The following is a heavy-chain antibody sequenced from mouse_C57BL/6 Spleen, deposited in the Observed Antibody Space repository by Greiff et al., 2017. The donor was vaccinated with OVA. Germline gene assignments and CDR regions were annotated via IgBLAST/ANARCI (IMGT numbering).Heavy chain of an antibody. V-gene: IGHV1-59*01. J-gene: IGHJ2*01. CDR3: ARQEDSSGPYYFDY. D-gene: IGHD3-2*02. CDR1: GHTFTSYW. CDR2: IDPSDSYT. Sequence: QVQLQQPGAELVRPGTSVKLSCKASGHTFTSYWLHWVKQRPGQGLEWIGVIDPSDSYTNYNQKFKGKATLTVDTSSSTAYMQLSSLTSEDSAVYYCARQEDSSGPYYFDYWGQGTTRTVSS.